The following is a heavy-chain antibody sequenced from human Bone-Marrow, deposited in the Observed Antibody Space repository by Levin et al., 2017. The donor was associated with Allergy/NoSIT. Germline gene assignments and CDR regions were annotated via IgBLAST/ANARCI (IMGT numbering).Heavy chain of an antibody. D-gene: IGHD3-10*01. CDR3: ASLNNDYGSGSSPHYYYGIDV. CDR2: VSYSGST. V-gene: IGHV4-39*01. Sequence: SETLSLTCTVSGGSVSTSTYYWGWIRQPPGTGLECIATVSYSGSTYYNPSLKSRVTLSVDKSKNQFSLKVTSVTAADTAVYYCASLNNDYGSGSSPHYYYGIDVWGQGTTVTVSS. CDR1: GGSVSTSTYY. J-gene: IGHJ6*02.